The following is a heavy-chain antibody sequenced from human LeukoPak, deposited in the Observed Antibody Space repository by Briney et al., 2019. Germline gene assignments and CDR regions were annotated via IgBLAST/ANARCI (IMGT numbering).Heavy chain of an antibody. CDR3: AKSRITMIVVALGMDV. CDR1: GFTFSSYS. V-gene: IGHV3-23*01. J-gene: IGHJ6*02. D-gene: IGHD3-22*01. Sequence: GGSLRLSCAASGFTFSSYSMNWVRQAPGKGLEWVSAISGSGGSTYYAESVKGRFTISRDNSKNTLYLQMNSLRAEDTAVYYCAKSRITMIVVALGMDVWGQGTTVTVSS. CDR2: ISGSGGST.